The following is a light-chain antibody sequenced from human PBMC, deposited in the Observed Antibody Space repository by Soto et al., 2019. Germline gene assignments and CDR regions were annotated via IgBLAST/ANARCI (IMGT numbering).Light chain of an antibody. J-gene: IGLJ3*02. CDR2: EVS. Sequence: QSALTQPASVSGSPGQSITISCTGTSSDVGGYNYVSWYQQHPGKAPKLMIYEVSNRPSGVSNRFSGSKSGNTASLTISGLQAEDEDDYYCSSYTSSSNWVFGGGTKLTVL. CDR1: SSDVGGYNY. CDR3: SSYTSSSNWV. V-gene: IGLV2-14*01.